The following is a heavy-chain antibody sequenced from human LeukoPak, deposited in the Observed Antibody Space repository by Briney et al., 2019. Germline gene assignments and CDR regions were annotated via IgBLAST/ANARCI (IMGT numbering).Heavy chain of an antibody. CDR1: GGSISSSSYY. D-gene: IGHD6-13*01. Sequence: PSETLSLTCTVSGGSISSSSYYWGWIRQPPGKGLEWIGSIYYSGSTYYNPSLKSRVTISVDTSKNQFSLKLSSVTAADTAVYYCAGDSRIAAAGRGLYYFDYWGQGTLVTVSS. V-gene: IGHV4-39*07. J-gene: IGHJ4*02. CDR2: IYYSGST. CDR3: AGDSRIAAAGRGLYYFDY.